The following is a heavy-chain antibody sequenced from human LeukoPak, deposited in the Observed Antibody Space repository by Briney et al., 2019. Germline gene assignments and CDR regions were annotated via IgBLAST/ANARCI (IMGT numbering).Heavy chain of an antibody. D-gene: IGHD3-22*01. Sequence: PGGSLRLSCAASGFTFSSYSVNWVRQAPGKGLEWVSSISSSSSYIYYADSVKGRFTISRDNAKNSLYLQMNSLRAEDTAVYYCARDSMIVVTGGEFDYWGQGTLVTVSS. CDR3: ARDSMIVVTGGEFDY. J-gene: IGHJ4*02. V-gene: IGHV3-21*01. CDR2: ISSSSSYI. CDR1: GFTFSSYS.